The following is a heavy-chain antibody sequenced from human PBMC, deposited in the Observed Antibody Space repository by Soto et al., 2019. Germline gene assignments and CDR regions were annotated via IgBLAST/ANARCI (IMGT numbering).Heavy chain of an antibody. Sequence: LTCAVSSGSISTDYWWSWVRQPPGKGLEWIGYIFHGGTSYYNPPLKSRVTMSVDRSKDQFSLKLSSVTAADTAVYYCVRGGLYQLVFDVWGRGAPVTVSS. CDR2: IFHGGTS. V-gene: IGHV4-30-2*01. CDR1: SGSISTDYW. D-gene: IGHD1-1*01. CDR3: VRGGLYQLVFDV. J-gene: IGHJ4*02.